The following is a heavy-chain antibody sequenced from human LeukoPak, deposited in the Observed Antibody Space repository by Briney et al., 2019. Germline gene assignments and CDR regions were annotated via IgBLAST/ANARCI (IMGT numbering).Heavy chain of an antibody. D-gene: IGHD6-13*01. J-gene: IGHJ5*02. CDR3: ARPYSSSRVWFDP. Sequence: ASVNVSCKASGYTFINYGITWVRQAPGQGLEWMGWISAYNGNTNYAQKLEGRVTMTTDTSTSTAYMELRSLRSDGTAVYYCARPYSSSRVWFDPWGQGTLVTVSS. V-gene: IGHV1-18*01. CDR1: GYTFINYG. CDR2: ISAYNGNT.